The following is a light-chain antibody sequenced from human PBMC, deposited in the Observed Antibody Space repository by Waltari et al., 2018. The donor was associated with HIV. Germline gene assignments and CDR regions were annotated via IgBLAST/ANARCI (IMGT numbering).Light chain of an antibody. Sequence: SSRLTQPPSVSVAPGETATITCGDTNIARKSVPWYQQKAGQAPVVVMSYDTDRPAGIAERFSVFNSGHSATLIISRVGAGDEADYYCQVWDSATDHVLFGGGTRLTVL. V-gene: IGLV3-21*04. CDR1: NIARKS. J-gene: IGLJ2*01. CDR2: YDT. CDR3: QVWDSATDHVL.